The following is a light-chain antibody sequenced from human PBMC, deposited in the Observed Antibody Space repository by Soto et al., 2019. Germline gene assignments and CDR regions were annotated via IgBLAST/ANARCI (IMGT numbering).Light chain of an antibody. CDR1: QDIKNY. Sequence: IQMTQSPSSLSTSVGDRVTITCQASQDIKNYLIWYQQKPGKAPKLLIYDASTLGTGVSPRFSGSGSGTHFTLTISSLQPEDIATYYCQQFDSVPCTFGQGTKLEMK. J-gene: IGKJ2*02. V-gene: IGKV1-33*01. CDR3: QQFDSVPCT. CDR2: DAS.